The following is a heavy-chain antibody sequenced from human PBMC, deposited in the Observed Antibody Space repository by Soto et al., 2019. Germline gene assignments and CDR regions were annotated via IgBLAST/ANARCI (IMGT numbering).Heavy chain of an antibody. V-gene: IGHV3-66*01. J-gene: IGHJ6*03. Sequence: EVQLVESGGGLVQPGGSLRLSCAASGFTVFSNYMSWVRQAPGKGLEWVSVIYGGVTTYYADSVKGRFTISRDNSKNTLYLQMNSRRAEDTAVYYCARYSSSSGNYYYYMDVWGKGTTVTVSS. CDR1: GFTVFSNY. CDR2: IYGGVTT. CDR3: ARYSSSSGNYYYYMDV. D-gene: IGHD6-6*01.